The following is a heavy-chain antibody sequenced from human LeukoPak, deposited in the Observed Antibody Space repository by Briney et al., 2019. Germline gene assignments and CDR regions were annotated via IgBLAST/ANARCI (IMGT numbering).Heavy chain of an antibody. CDR2: IYYSGST. J-gene: IGHJ6*03. CDR3: ARELRYCSGGSCYDYYYYYMDV. D-gene: IGHD2-15*01. Sequence: KPSETLSLTCAVSGYSISSGYYWGWIRQPPGKGLEWIGYIYYSGSTYYNPSLKSRVTISVDTPKNQFSLKLSSVTAADTAVYYCARELRYCSGGSCYDYYYYYMDVWGKGTTVTVSS. CDR1: GYSISSGYY. V-gene: IGHV4-38-2*02.